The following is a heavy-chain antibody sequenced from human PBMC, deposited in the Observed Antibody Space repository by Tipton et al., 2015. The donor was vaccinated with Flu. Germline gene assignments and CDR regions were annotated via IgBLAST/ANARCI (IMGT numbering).Heavy chain of an antibody. CDR3: AREPLAVADY. CDR2: IYYSGST. D-gene: IGHD6-19*01. Sequence: TLSLTCTVSGGSISSSSYYWGWIRQPPGKGLEWIGSIYYSGSTYYNPSLKSRVTISVDTSKNQFSLKPSSVTAADTAVYYCAREPLAVADYWGQGTLVTVSS. CDR1: GGSISSSSYY. V-gene: IGHV4-39*07. J-gene: IGHJ4*02.